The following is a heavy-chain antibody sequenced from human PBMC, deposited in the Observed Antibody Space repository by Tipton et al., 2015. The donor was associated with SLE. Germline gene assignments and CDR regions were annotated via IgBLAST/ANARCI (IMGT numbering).Heavy chain of an antibody. Sequence: TLSLTCTVSGGSITSDSYYWGWIRQPPGKGPEWIGSIYYGGRTYYNPSLNSRVTMSVDTSKKQFSLKLTSVTAADTAVFYCVRHLWLLLFAFDMWGQGTTVTVSS. CDR2: IYYGGRT. D-gene: IGHD3-9*01. CDR3: VRHLWLLLFAFDM. V-gene: IGHV4-39*01. J-gene: IGHJ3*02. CDR1: GGSITSDSYY.